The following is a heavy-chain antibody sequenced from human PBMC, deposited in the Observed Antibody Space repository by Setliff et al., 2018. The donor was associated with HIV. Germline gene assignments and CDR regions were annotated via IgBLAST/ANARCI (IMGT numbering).Heavy chain of an antibody. V-gene: IGHV5-51*01. CDR1: GYSFTSYW. J-gene: IGHJ3*02. Sequence: GESLKISCKGSGYSFTSYWIAWVRQMPGKGLEWMGIIYPGDSDTRYSPSFQGQVTISADKSISTAYLQWSSLKASDTAIYFCARASSPLIAFDIWGQGTMVTVSS. CDR3: ARASSPLIAFDI. CDR2: IYPGDSDT. D-gene: IGHD6-13*01.